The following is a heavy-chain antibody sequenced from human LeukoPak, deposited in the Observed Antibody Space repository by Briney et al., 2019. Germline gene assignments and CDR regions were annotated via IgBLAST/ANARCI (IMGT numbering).Heavy chain of an antibody. CDR3: AREQRITMVRGVMGYYYYYMDV. CDR2: IIPIFGTA. Sequence: AASVKVSCKASGGTFSSYAISWVRQAPGQGLEWMGRIIPIFGTANCAQKFQGRVTITTDESTSTAYMELSSLRSEDTAVYYCAREQRITMVRGVMGYYYYYMDVWGKGTTVTVSS. V-gene: IGHV1-69*05. D-gene: IGHD3-10*01. J-gene: IGHJ6*03. CDR1: GGTFSSYA.